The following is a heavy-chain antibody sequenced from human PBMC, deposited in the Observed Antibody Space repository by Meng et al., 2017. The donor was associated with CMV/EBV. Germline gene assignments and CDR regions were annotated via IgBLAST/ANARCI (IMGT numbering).Heavy chain of an antibody. Sequence: GSAMHWVRQASGKGLEWVGRIRSRANSYATAYAASVKGRFTISRDDSKNTAYLQMNSLKTEDTAVYYCTRHTGSVYSSSFGGDAFDIWGQGTMVTVSS. CDR1: GSA. V-gene: IGHV3-73*01. J-gene: IGHJ3*02. D-gene: IGHD6-6*01. CDR3: TRHTGSVYSSSFGGDAFDI. CDR2: IRSRANSYAT.